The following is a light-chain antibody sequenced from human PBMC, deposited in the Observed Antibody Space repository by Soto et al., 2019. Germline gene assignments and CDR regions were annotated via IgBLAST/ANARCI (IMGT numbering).Light chain of an antibody. Sequence: EIVLTQSPATLSLSPGERATLSCRASQSVSKYLAWYQQKPGQAPRLLIHDASNRATGIPARFSGSGSGTDFNITISSLEPEDFGVYYCQQRSNWPQITFGRGTKVEIK. CDR2: DAS. CDR1: QSVSKY. V-gene: IGKV3-11*01. J-gene: IGKJ4*01. CDR3: QQRSNWPQIT.